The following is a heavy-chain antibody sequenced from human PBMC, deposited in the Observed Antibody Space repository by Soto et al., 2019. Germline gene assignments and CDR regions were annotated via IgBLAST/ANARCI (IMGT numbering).Heavy chain of an antibody. Sequence: SETLSLTCAVYGGSLSGFYWSWIRQPPGKGLEWIGEINHSGSTIYNPSLKSRVTISVDSSKNQFSLKLTSVTAADTAVYYCARGSQWLDYWGKGTLVNAAS. CDR1: GGSLSGFY. D-gene: IGHD6-19*01. V-gene: IGHV4-34*01. J-gene: IGHJ4*02. CDR2: INHSGST. CDR3: ARGSQWLDY.